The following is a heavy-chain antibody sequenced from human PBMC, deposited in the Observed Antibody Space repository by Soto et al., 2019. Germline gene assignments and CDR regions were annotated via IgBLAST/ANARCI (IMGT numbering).Heavy chain of an antibody. D-gene: IGHD3-3*01. Sequence: SVKVSCKASGGTFSSYAISWVRQAPGQGLEWMGGIIPIFGTANYAQKFQGRVTITADESTSTAYMELSSLRSEDTAVYYCAPDFATGYNWFDPWGQGTLVTVSS. V-gene: IGHV1-69*13. CDR3: APDFATGYNWFDP. J-gene: IGHJ5*02. CDR1: GGTFSSYA. CDR2: IIPIFGTA.